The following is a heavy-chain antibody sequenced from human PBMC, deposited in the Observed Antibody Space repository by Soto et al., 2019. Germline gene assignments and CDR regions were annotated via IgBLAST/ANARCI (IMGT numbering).Heavy chain of an antibody. D-gene: IGHD2-2*01. Sequence: SETLPLTYSGYGGSFSGYYWSWIRQPPGKGLEWIGEINHSGSTNYNPSLKSRVTISLDTSKNQFSLKLSSVTAADTAVYYCARDHGRETVSVTVPHRCYVMYGWRHGTKATV. V-gene: IGHV4-34*01. CDR2: INHSGST. CDR1: GGSFSGYY. CDR3: ARDHGRETVSVTVPHRCYVMYG. J-gene: IGHJ6*02.